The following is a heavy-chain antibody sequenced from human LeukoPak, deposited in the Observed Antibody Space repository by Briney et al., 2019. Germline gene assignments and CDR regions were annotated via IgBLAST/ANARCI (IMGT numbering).Heavy chain of an antibody. CDR3: ARNSSLTTLKGGWFDP. Sequence: SETLSLTCAVSGYSINSGYSWTWLRQRPGKGLEWIGNIYRSGYAYYNPSLKSRVTISLDASKNQFSLRLSSVTAADTAVYYCARNSSLTTLKGGWFDPWGQGTLVTVSS. CDR1: GYSINSGYS. CDR2: IYRSGYA. J-gene: IGHJ5*02. D-gene: IGHD4-11*01. V-gene: IGHV4-38-2*01.